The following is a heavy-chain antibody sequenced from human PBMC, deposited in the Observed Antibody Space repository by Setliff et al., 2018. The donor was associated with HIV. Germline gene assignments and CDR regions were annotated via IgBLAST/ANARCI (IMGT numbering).Heavy chain of an antibody. CDR2: ISPSGST. Sequence: PSETLSLTCVVYRGSFSDYYWTWIHQPPGKGLEWIGEISPSGSTNYNPSLKSRVAISVDTSENQFSLKLSSVTAADTAVYYCARTPQEVVVVAATRPYYYYYMDVWGKGTTVTVSS. CDR3: ARTPQEVVVVAATRPYYYYYMDV. D-gene: IGHD2-15*01. J-gene: IGHJ6*03. V-gene: IGHV4-34*01. CDR1: RGSFSDYY.